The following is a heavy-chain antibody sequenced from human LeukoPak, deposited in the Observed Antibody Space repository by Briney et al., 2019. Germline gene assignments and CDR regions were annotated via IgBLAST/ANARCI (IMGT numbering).Heavy chain of an antibody. CDR3: AKDSPADYGGNSWGFGAFDI. Sequence: GGSLRLSCVASGFTFSTYAMHWVRQAPGKGLEWVSAISGSGGSTYYADSVKGRFTISRDNSKNTLYLQMNSLRAEDTAVYYCAKDSPADYGGNSWGFGAFDIWGQGTMVTVSS. CDR1: GFTFSTYA. V-gene: IGHV3-23*01. J-gene: IGHJ3*02. D-gene: IGHD4-23*01. CDR2: ISGSGGST.